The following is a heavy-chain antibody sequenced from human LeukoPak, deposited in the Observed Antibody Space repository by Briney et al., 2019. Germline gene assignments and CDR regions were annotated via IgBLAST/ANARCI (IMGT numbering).Heavy chain of an antibody. J-gene: IGHJ5*02. CDR1: GYTFTNYY. Sequence: ASVKVSCKASGYTFTNYYIHWVRQAPGQGLEWMGVINPNGDSTSYAQKFQGRVTMTRDTSTSTVYMELSSLRSEDTAVYYCARDRRVVPAAMPTNWFDPWGQGTLVTVSS. CDR3: ARDRRVVPAAMPTNWFDP. V-gene: IGHV1-46*01. CDR2: INPNGDST. D-gene: IGHD2-2*01.